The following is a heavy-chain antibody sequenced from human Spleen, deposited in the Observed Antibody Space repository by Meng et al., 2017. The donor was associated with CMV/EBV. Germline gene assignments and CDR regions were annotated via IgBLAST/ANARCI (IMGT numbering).Heavy chain of an antibody. Sequence: KVSCKGSGYSFTTYWIVWVRQMPGKGLEWMGIIYPGDSDTKYSPSFQGQVTISADKSISTAYLQWSSLKASDTAMYYCARHPGSSWYVDYWGQGTLVTVSS. J-gene: IGHJ4*02. CDR1: GYSFTTYW. V-gene: IGHV5-51*01. CDR2: IYPGDSDT. CDR3: ARHPGSSWYVDY. D-gene: IGHD6-13*01.